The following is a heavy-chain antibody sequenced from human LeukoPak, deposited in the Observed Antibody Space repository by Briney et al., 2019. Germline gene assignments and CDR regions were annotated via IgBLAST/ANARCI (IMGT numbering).Heavy chain of an antibody. CDR3: ARIRYDVDTAMAFDS. J-gene: IGHJ4*02. D-gene: IGHD5-18*01. CDR1: GFSLSTSGMC. CDR2: IDWDDDK. Sequence: SGPALVKPTQTLTLTCTLSGFSLSTSGMCVSWIRQPPGKALEWLARIDWDDDKYYSTSLKTRLTISKDTSKNQVVLTMTNMDPVDTATYYCARIRYDVDTAMAFDSWGQGTLVTVSS. V-gene: IGHV2-70*11.